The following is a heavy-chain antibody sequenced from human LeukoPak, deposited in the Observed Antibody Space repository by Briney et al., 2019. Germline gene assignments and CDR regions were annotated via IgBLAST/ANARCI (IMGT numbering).Heavy chain of an antibody. Sequence: TSETLSLTCTVSGGSISSSSYYWGWIRQPPGKGLEWIGTFYSSGSTYYNPSLKSRVTISIDTSKNQFSLKLRSVTAADTAVYYCAIDYGGYDLQYWGQGTLVTVSS. CDR3: AIDYGGYDLQY. V-gene: IGHV4-39*01. CDR1: GGSISSSSYY. J-gene: IGHJ4*02. D-gene: IGHD4-17*01. CDR2: FYSSGST.